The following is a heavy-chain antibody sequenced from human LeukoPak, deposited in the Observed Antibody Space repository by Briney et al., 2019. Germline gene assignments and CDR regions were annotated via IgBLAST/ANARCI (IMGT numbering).Heavy chain of an antibody. CDR3: ARHLGDYCSSTSCYASWFDP. CDR2: IYYSGST. Sequence: SETLSLTCTVSGGSISSTSYYWGWTRQSPGKGLEWIGSIYYSGSTYSNPSLRSRVTISVDTSKNQFSLKLSSVTAADTAVYYCARHLGDYCSSTSCYASWFDPWGQGTLVTVSS. D-gene: IGHD2-2*01. V-gene: IGHV4-39*01. J-gene: IGHJ5*02. CDR1: GGSISSTSYY.